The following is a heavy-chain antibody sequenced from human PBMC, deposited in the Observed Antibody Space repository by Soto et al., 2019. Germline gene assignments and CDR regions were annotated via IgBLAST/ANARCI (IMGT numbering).Heavy chain of an antibody. V-gene: IGHV4-34*01. CDR2: INHSGST. D-gene: IGHD2-21*02. CDR3: ARDKTAIVVVTAYLFDY. CDR1: GGSFSGYY. Sequence: SETLSLTCAVYGGSFSGYYWTWIRQPPGTGLEWIGEINHSGSTNYNPSLKSRVTISVDNSKNTLYLQMNSLRAEDTAVYYCARDKTAIVVVTAYLFDYWGQGTLVTVSS. J-gene: IGHJ4*02.